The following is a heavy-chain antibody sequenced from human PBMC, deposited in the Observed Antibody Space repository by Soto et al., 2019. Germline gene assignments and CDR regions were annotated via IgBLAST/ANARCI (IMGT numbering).Heavy chain of an antibody. V-gene: IGHV4-59*01. CDR2: IYYSGST. CDR3: ARRRGHNWNETFDY. Sequence: SETLSLTCTVSGGSISSYYWSWIRQPPGKGLEWIGYIYYSGSTNYNPSLKSRVTISVDTSKNQFSLKLSSVTAADTAVYYCARRRGHNWNETFDYWGQGTLVTVSS. D-gene: IGHD1-1*01. CDR1: GGSISSYY. J-gene: IGHJ4*02.